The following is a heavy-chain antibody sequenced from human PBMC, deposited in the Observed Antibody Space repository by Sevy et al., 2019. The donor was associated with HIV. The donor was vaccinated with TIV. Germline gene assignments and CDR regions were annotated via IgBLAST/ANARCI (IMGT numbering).Heavy chain of an antibody. Sequence: SETLSLTCTVSGGSISSGDYYWSWIRQPPGKGLEWIGYIYYSGSTYYNPSVKSRVTISVDTSKNQFSLKLSSVTAADTAVYYRARVTIAPLAGYWGQGTLVAVSS. CDR3: ARVTIAPLAGY. V-gene: IGHV4-30-4*01. CDR2: IYYSGST. D-gene: IGHD2-21*01. J-gene: IGHJ4*02. CDR1: GGSISSGDYY.